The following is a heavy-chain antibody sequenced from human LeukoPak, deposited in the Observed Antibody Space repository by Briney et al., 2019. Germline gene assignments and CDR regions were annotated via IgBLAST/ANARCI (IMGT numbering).Heavy chain of an antibody. V-gene: IGHV3-11*04. D-gene: IGHD6-13*01. J-gene: IGHJ6*03. Sequence: GGSLRLSCAASGFTFSDYYMSWIRQAPGKGLEWVSYISSSGSTIYYADSVKGRFTISRDNAKNSLYLQMNSLRGEDTAVYYCARSAAAGYYYYYMDVWGKGTTVTVSS. CDR1: GFTFSDYY. CDR2: ISSSGSTI. CDR3: ARSAAAGYYYYYMDV.